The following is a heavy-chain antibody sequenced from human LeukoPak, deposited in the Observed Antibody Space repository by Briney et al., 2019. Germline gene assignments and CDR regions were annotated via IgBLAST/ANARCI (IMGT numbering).Heavy chain of an antibody. CDR1: GFTFSSYA. CDR2: ISGSGGST. CDR3: AKDLEGGYGSGIDWFDP. Sequence: PGGSLRLSCAASGFTFSSYAMSWVRQAPGKGLEWVSAISGSGGSTYYADSVKGRFAISRDNSKNTLYLQMNSLRAEDTAVYYCAKDLEGGYGSGIDWFDPWGQGTLVTVSS. J-gene: IGHJ5*02. D-gene: IGHD3-10*01. V-gene: IGHV3-23*01.